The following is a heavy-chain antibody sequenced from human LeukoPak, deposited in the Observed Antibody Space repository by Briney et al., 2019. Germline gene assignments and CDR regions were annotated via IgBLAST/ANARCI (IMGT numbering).Heavy chain of an antibody. CDR3: ARDRKYYVSGSYYNVDLDY. Sequence: PGRSLRPSCAASGFTFSSYGMHWVRQAPGKGLEWVAVIWYDGSNKYYADSVKGRFTISRDNSKNTLYLQMNSLRAEDTAVYYCARDRKYYVSGSYYNVDLDYWAQGPLVPVSS. CDR2: IWYDGSNK. D-gene: IGHD3-10*01. CDR1: GFTFSSYG. V-gene: IGHV3-33*01. J-gene: IGHJ4*02.